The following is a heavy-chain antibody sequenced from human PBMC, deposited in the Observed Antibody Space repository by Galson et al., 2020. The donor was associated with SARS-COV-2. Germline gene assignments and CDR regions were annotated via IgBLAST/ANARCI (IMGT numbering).Heavy chain of an antibody. CDR3: ARGHRGVVPSPVLGLGPFYSYYYMDV. J-gene: IGHJ6*03. CDR2: INISGNT. D-gene: IGHD3-16*01. Sequence: GSLRLSCAVYGGSFSGYSWTWIRQAPGKGLEWIGEINISGNTNYSPSLRSRVTISVDTSKNQFSLSLTSVTTADTAVYYCARGHRGVVPSPVLGLGPFYSYYYMDVWGKGTTVSVSS. V-gene: IGHV4-34*01. CDR1: GGSFSGYS.